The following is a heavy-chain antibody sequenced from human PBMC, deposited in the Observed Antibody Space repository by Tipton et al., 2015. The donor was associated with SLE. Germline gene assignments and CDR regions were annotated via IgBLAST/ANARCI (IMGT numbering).Heavy chain of an antibody. V-gene: IGHV3-21*03. D-gene: IGHD1-26*01. CDR2: ISSSSSYI. J-gene: IGHJ4*02. CDR1: GFTFSSYS. Sequence: SLRLSCAASGFTFSSYSMNWVRQAPGKGLEWVSSISSSSSYIYYADSVKGRFTISRDNAKNSLYLQMNSLRAEDTAVYYCARGRGGGSYLDYWGQGTLVTVSS. CDR3: ARGRGGGSYLDY.